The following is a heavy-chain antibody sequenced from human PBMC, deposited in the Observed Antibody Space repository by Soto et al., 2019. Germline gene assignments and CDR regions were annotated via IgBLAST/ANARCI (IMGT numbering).Heavy chain of an antibody. Sequence: ASVKVSCKASGNTVPNYAIHWVRQAPGQRLEWMGWINGGNGNTYYSEHFQGRVTFNRDTSAGTVYMQLSSLTSEDTAVYYCARDDSGFSGSHYIDYFNYWGQGALVTVSS. V-gene: IGHV1-3*01. D-gene: IGHD1-26*01. CDR3: ARDDSGFSGSHYIDYFNY. J-gene: IGHJ4*02. CDR1: GNTVPNYA. CDR2: INGGNGNT.